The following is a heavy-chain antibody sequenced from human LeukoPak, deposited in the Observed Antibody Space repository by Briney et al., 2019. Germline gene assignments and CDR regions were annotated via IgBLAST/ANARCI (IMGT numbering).Heavy chain of an antibody. D-gene: IGHD6-19*01. CDR3: AQGFSSGWYPY. CDR1: GFTFSTYV. CDR2: ITGGGSHT. V-gene: IGHV3-23*01. Sequence: GGSLRLSCAASGFTFSTYVMSWVRQAPGKGLEWVASITGGGSHTYYTDSVKGRFTISRDNSKNTLYLQLTSPRAEDTAVYYCAQGFSSGWYPYWGQGSLVSVSS. J-gene: IGHJ4*02.